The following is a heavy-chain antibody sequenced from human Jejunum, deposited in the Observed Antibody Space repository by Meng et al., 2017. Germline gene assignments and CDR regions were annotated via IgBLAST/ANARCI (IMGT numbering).Heavy chain of an antibody. V-gene: IGHV2-5*02. J-gene: IGHJ1*01. CDR1: GYSLSTSEVG. Sequence: QITLKESGPTLIKPTPHLLLPWSFSGYSLSTSEVGVGCIRQPPGKAREWLAPIYWDHDKRFRPSLGSRLTVTKDTFKTQVVLTMTNMDPVDTGTYYCAHVRYLYEYIHQWGQGTLVTVS. D-gene: IGHD1-1*01. CDR2: IYWDHDK. CDR3: AHVRYLYEYIHQ.